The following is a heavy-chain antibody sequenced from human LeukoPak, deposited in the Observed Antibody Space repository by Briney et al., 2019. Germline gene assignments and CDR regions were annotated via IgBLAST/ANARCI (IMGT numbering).Heavy chain of an antibody. CDR2: ISGTGIST. CDR3: AKMRPEIVVVAEIDY. CDR1: GFTFSSYD. D-gene: IGHD2-15*01. V-gene: IGHV3-23*01. Sequence: GGSLRLSCTASGFTFSSYDMNWVRQAPGKGLEWVSAISGTGISTYYADSVKGRFTISRDNSKNTLYLQMNSLRAEDTAVYYCAKMRPEIVVVAEIDYWGQGTLVTVSS. J-gene: IGHJ4*02.